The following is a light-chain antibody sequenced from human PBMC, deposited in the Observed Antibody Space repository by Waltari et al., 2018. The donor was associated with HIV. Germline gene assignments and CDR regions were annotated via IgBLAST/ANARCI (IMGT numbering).Light chain of an antibody. Sequence: QSVLTQPPSASGTPGQRVTISCSGRSSNIGSKTVNWYQQLPGTAPKLLIYYNNLRPAGVPYRFAGSKSGTSASLASSGLQSEDEADYYCAAWDRSLNGPVFGTGTKVTVL. CDR3: AAWDRSLNGPV. CDR1: SSNIGSKT. CDR2: YNN. J-gene: IGLJ1*01. V-gene: IGLV1-44*01.